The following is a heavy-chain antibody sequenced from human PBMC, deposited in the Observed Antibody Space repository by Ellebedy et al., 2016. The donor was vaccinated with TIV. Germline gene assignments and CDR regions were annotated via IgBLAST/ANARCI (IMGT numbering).Heavy chain of an antibody. J-gene: IGHJ6*02. V-gene: IGHV3-7*03. Sequence: GGSLRLSXAASGFTFSSYWMSWVRQAPGKGLEWVANIKQDGSEKYYVDSVKGRFTISRDNSRNTLYLQMNSLRAEDRAVYYCAKLTVATISVYYYYGMDVWGRGTTVTVSS. CDR3: AKLTVATISVYYYYGMDV. CDR1: GFTFSSYW. D-gene: IGHD5-12*01. CDR2: IKQDGSEK.